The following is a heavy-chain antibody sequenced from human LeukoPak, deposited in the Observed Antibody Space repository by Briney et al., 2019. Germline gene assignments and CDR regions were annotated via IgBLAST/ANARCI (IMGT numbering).Heavy chain of an antibody. Sequence: SETLSLTCAVYGGSFSGYYWSWIRQPPGKGLEWIGYIYYSGTTNYNPSLKSRVTISVDTSKNQFSLKLSSVTAADTAVYYCTTDGRSWFDPWGQGTLVTVSS. V-gene: IGHV4-59*01. D-gene: IGHD3-10*01. CDR3: TTDGRSWFDP. J-gene: IGHJ5*02. CDR2: IYYSGTT. CDR1: GGSFSGYY.